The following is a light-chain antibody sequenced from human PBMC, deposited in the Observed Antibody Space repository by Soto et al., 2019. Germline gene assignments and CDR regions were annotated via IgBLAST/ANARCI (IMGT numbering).Light chain of an antibody. CDR2: AAS. J-gene: IGKJ1*01. Sequence: EMVLTQSPATLSLSPGERATLSCTPSQRVSSNYVAWYKQKPGQAPSLLLYAASSRATCIPDRFSGSGSGTDFTLSISRLETEDGAVYYCQQYGDSPTPFGQGTKVEF. CDR1: QRVSSNY. V-gene: IGKV3-20*01. CDR3: QQYGDSPTP.